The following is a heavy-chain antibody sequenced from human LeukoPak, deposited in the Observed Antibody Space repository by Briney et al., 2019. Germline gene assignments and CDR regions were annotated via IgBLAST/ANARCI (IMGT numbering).Heavy chain of an antibody. D-gene: IGHD5-18*01. CDR3: ARRRGYSYGYRDWFDP. J-gene: IGHJ5*02. CDR1: GGSISSYY. Sequence: SETLSLTCTVSGGSISSYYWSWIRQPPGKGLEWIGYIYYSGSTNYNPSLKSRVTISVDTSKNQFSLKLSSVTAADTAVYYCARRRGYSYGYRDWFDPWGQGTLVTVSS. CDR2: IYYSGST. V-gene: IGHV4-59*08.